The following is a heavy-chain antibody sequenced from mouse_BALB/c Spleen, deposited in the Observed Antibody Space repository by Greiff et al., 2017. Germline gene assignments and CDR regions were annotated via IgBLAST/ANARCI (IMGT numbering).Heavy chain of an antibody. J-gene: IGHJ3*01. V-gene: IGHV2-9*02. CDR2: IWAGGST. CDR3: ARDGGMKY. CDR1: GFSLTSYG. Sequence: VKLMESGPGLVAPSQSLSITCTVSGFSLTSYGVHWVRQPPGKGLEWLGVIWAGGSTNYNSALMSRLGISKDNSKSQVFLKMNGMQTYDTAMYYGARDGGMKYWGQGTRVTVSA.